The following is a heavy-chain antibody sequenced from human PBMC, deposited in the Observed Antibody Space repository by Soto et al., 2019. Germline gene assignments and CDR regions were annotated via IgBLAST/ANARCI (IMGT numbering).Heavy chain of an antibody. D-gene: IGHD3-3*01. CDR1: GGSISSSSYY. V-gene: IGHV4-39*01. CDR3: ARMVDFWSGPGELVP. CDR2: VYYNGFT. J-gene: IGHJ5*02. Sequence: SETLSLTCTVSGGSISSSSYYWAWNRQSPGKGLEWIGSVYYNGFTYYNPSLKSRVTISVDTSKNQFSLKLTSVTAADTAVYYCARMVDFWSGPGELVPSGQGTLVTVFS.